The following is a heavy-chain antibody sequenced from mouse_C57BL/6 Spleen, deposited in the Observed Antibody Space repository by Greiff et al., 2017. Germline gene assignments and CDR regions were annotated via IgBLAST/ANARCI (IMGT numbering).Heavy chain of an antibody. V-gene: IGHV8-12*01. CDR2: IYWDDDK. J-gene: IGHJ2*01. D-gene: IGHD1-1*01. CDR3: DRGEDDCYGSSYFDY. Sequence: QVTLKVSGPGILQPSQSLSLSCSSSGFSLSTSGMGVSWLRQPSGKGLVWLAHIYWDDDKRYNPSLKSRLTISKDTSRNQVFLKTTSVDTAATATYYCDRGEDDCYGSSYFDYWGQGTTLTVSS. CDR1: GFSLSTSGMG.